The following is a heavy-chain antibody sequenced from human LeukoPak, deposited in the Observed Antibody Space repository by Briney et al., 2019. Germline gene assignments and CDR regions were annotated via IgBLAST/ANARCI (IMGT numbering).Heavy chain of an antibody. CDR2: INPNSGGT. CDR3: ASGSGYEAD. J-gene: IGHJ4*02. Sequence: ASVKVSCKASGYTFAGYYMHCVRQAPGQGLEWMGWINPNSGGTSYAQKFQGRVTMTRDTSISTAYMELSSLRSEDTAVYYCASGSGYEADWGQGTLVTVSS. V-gene: IGHV1-2*02. CDR1: GYTFAGYY. D-gene: IGHD3-22*01.